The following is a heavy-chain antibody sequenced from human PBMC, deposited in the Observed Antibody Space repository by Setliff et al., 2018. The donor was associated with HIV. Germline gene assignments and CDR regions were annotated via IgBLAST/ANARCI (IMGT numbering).Heavy chain of an antibody. J-gene: IGHJ4*02. CDR3: ARGGVYYYDSSGWSMDY. Sequence: SVKVSCKASGGTFSSYAISWVRQAPGQGLGWMGGIIPVFGTTNYAQKFQGRVTITADESTSTANMELSSLRSEDTAVYYCARGGVYYYDSSGWSMDYWGQGTLVTVSS. D-gene: IGHD3-22*01. CDR1: GGTFSSYA. V-gene: IGHV1-69*13. CDR2: IIPVFGTT.